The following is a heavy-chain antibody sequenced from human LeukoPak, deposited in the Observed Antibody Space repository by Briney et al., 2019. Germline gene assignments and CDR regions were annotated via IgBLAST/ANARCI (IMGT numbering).Heavy chain of an antibody. Sequence: PSETLSLTCTVSGGSIDSSSYHWDWIRQPPGTGLEWLGNIYYSGTTFYTSSLKSRVTISTDMSKNQFSLRLTSVTAADTAVYYCARQRADYFYHYMDVWGKGTTVIVSS. CDR2: IYYSGTT. CDR3: ARQRADYFYHYMDV. CDR1: GGSIDSSSYH. J-gene: IGHJ6*03. V-gene: IGHV4-39*01.